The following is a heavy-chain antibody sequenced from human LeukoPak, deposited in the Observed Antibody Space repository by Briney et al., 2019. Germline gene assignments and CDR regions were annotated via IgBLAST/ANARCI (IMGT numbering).Heavy chain of an antibody. CDR3: ASFLGEAYYYDSSGYYSPFDY. Sequence: SVKVSCKASGGTFSSYAISWVRQAPGQGLEWMGRIIPIFGTANYAQKFQGRVTITADKSTSTAYMELSSLRSEDTAVYYCASFLGEAYYYDSSGYYSPFDYWGQGTLVTVSS. J-gene: IGHJ4*02. CDR1: GGTFSSYA. V-gene: IGHV1-69*06. CDR2: IIPIFGTA. D-gene: IGHD3-22*01.